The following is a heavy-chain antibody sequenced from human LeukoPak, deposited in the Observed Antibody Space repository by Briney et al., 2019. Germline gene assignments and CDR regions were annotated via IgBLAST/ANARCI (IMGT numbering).Heavy chain of an antibody. Sequence: GGSLRLSCAASTFSIGSYAMSWVRQAPGKGLEWVSGISWNSGSIGYADSVKGRFSISRDNAKNSLYLQMNSLRAEDTALYYCAKGIAAAAPDALDIWGQGTMVTVSS. CDR3: AKGIAAAAPDALDI. J-gene: IGHJ3*02. D-gene: IGHD6-13*01. V-gene: IGHV3-9*01. CDR2: ISWNSGSI. CDR1: TFSIGSYA.